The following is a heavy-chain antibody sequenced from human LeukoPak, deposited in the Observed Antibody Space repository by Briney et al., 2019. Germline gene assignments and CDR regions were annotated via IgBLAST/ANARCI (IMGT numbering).Heavy chain of an antibody. D-gene: IGHD3-3*01. CDR2: IYYSGST. V-gene: IGHV4-31*03. CDR3: AREESITIFGVVSRHYGMDV. CDR1: GGSISSGGYY. Sequence: SETLSLTCTVSGGSISSGGYYWSWIRQHPGKGLEWIGYIYYSGSTYYNPSLKSRVTISVDTSKNQFSLKLSSVTAADTAVYYRAREESITIFGVVSRHYGMDVWGQGTTVTVSS. J-gene: IGHJ6*02.